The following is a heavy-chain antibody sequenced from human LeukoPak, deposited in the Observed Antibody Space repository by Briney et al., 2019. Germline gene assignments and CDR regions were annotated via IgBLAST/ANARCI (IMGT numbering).Heavy chain of an antibody. J-gene: IGHJ5*02. CDR2: INHSGST. CDR1: GGSFSGYY. V-gene: IGHV4-34*01. CDR3: ARQRITMVRGVIAWFDP. Sequence: SETLSLTCAVYGGSFSGYYWSWIRQPPGKGLEWIGEINHSGSTNYNPSLKSRVTISVDTSKNQFSLKLSSVTAADTAVYYCARQRITMVRGVIAWFDPWGQGTLVTVSS. D-gene: IGHD3-10*01.